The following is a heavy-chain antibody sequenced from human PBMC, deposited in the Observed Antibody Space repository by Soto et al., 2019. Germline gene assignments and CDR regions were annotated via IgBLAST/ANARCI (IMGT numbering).Heavy chain of an antibody. V-gene: IGHV3-30*04. CDR3: ARELPPRAIRGVIYS. D-gene: IGHD3-10*01. J-gene: IGHJ5*02. CDR2: ISYDEGHL. Sequence: VQLVESGGGVVQPGTSLRLSCAASGFTFNNYAMNWVRQAPGKGLEWLAIISYDEGHLDYADSVKARFPISRDNSNNTLYLQMNRLSADDTAVYFCARELPPRAIRGVIYSWGQGTLVTVSS. CDR1: GFTFNNYA.